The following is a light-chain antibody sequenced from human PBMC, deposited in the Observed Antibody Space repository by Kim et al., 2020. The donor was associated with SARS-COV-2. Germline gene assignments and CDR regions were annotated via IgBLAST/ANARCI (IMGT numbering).Light chain of an antibody. V-gene: IGLV2-11*01. CDR2: DLS. J-gene: IGLJ3*02. Sequence: FSRPGTSRSVCRSTYVSWYHHHPGTAPTLLIYDLSKRPSGLPDLFSCSKSGNTASLTISGLQAEDESDYYCCSYAGSYTWVFGGGTQLTVL. CDR3: CSYAGSYTWV. CDR1: SRSVCRSTY.